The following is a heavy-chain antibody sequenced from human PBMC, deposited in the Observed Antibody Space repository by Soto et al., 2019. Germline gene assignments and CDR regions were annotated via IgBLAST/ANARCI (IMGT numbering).Heavy chain of an antibody. CDR3: ARGDPIRSCNY. J-gene: IGHJ4*02. V-gene: IGHV4-31*03. Sequence: SETLSLTCPVSGGSISRGGYYWRWIRQHPGKGLEWIGYIYYSGSTYYNPSLKSRVTIPVDTSKNQFSLKLSSVTAADTAVYYCARGDPIRSCNYWGQGNLVTVSS. CDR1: GGSISRGGYY. CDR2: IYYSGST. D-gene: IGHD3-16*01.